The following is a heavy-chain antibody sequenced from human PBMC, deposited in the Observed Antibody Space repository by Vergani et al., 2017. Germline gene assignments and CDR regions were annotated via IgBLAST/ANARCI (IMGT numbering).Heavy chain of an antibody. CDR1: GFTFSDYY. V-gene: IGHV3-11*06. J-gene: IGHJ6*02. CDR2: ISSSSSYT. CDR3: ARLIVPAATDKNRRNYYYGMDV. D-gene: IGHD2-2*01. Sequence: VQLVESGGGLVKPGGSLRLSCAASGFTFSDYYMSWIRQAPGKGLEWVSYISSSSSYTNYAASVKGRFTISRDNAKNSLYLQMNSLRAEDTAVYYCARLIVPAATDKNRRNYYYGMDVWGQGTTVTVSS.